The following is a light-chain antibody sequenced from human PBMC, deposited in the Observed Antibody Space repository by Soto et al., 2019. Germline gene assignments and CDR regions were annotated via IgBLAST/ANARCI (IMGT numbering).Light chain of an antibody. V-gene: IGKV3-11*01. Sequence: EIVLTQSPATLSLSPGERATLSCRASQSVSSYLAWYQQKPGQAPRLLIYDASNRAAGIPARFSGSGSGSDFTLSIRSLEPEDCAVYYCQQRSNWPPFTCGPGTKVDIK. CDR2: DAS. CDR3: QQRSNWPPFT. CDR1: QSVSSY. J-gene: IGKJ3*01.